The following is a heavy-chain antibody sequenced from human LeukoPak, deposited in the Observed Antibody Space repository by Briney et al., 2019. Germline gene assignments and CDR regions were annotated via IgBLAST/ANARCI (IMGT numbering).Heavy chain of an antibody. CDR1: GGSISSYY. J-gene: IGHJ4*02. V-gene: IGHV4-59*01. Sequence: SETLSLTCTVSGGSISSYYWSWIRQPPGKGLEWIGYIYYSGSTNYNPSLRSRVTISVDTSKNQFSLKLSSVTAADTAVYYCARERGYGSGSYPDYWGQVTLVTVSS. D-gene: IGHD3-10*01. CDR3: ARERGYGSGSYPDY. CDR2: IYYSGST.